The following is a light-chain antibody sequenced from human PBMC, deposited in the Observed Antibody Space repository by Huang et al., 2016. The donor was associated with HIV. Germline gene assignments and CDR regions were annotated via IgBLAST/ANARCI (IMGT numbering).Light chain of an antibody. J-gene: IGKJ1*01. CDR3: QQYQDWPRT. CDR1: QSVSSN. V-gene: IGKV3-15*01. Sequence: EIVMTQSPGTLSLSPGERATLSCRPSQSVSSNLAWYQHKPGQAPRLLSYCASTRATGVPARFSGSGSGTEFTLTISSLQSDDFVVYYCQQYQDWPRTFGQGTKVEIK. CDR2: CAS.